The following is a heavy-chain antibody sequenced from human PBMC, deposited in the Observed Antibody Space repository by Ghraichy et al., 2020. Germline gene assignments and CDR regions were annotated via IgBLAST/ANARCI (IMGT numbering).Heavy chain of an antibody. V-gene: IGHV4-39*01. D-gene: IGHD6-13*01. J-gene: IGHJ2*01. CDR2: INYAGNT. CDR3: VRLELVHWFFDL. CDR1: DGSISSSRYY. Sequence: SETLSLTCIFSDGSISSSRYYWGWIRQSPGKGLEWIGNINYAGNTYYNPSLESRLTISIDTSRNQFSLRMNSVTAADTAIYSCVRLELVHWFFDLWGRGTLVTVSS.